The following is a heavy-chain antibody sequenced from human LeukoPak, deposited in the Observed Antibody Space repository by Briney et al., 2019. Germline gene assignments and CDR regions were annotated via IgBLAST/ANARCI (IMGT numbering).Heavy chain of an antibody. J-gene: IGHJ4*02. CDR1: GFTFSSYW. CDR3: ATGSSGWYGARFDY. D-gene: IGHD6-19*01. V-gene: IGHV3-74*01. Sequence: PGGSLRLSCAASGFTFSSYWMHWVRQAPGKGLVWVSRINSDGSSTSYADSVKGRFTISRDNAKNTLYLQMNSLRAEDTAVYYCATGSSGWYGARFDYWGQGTLVTVSS. CDR2: INSDGSST.